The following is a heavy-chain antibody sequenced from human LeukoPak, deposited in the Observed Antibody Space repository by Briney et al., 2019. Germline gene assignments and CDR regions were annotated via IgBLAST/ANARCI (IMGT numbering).Heavy chain of an antibody. CDR2: IYYTGST. CDR3: ARARVYYGSGDPFDY. V-gene: IGHV4-31*03. J-gene: IGHJ4*02. D-gene: IGHD3-10*01. Sequence: SQTLSLTRTVSGASINSDGYYWTWIRQHPGKGLEWIGYIYYTGSTYHNPSLKSRLSILIDTSKNQFSLRLSSVTAADTALYYCARARVYYGSGDPFDYWGQGTLVTVSS. CDR1: GASINSDGYY.